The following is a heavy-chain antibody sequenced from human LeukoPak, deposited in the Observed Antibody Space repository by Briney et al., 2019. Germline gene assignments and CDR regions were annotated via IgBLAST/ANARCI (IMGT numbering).Heavy chain of an antibody. J-gene: IGHJ4*02. CDR3: SRGAMTAKPADF. Sequence: PSETLSLTCSVSGVPINSRDYYWNWIRQPPGKGLEWIGSIYYSGNTYYNPSLQSRATISVYTSRDYFSLTLSSVTAADTALYFCSRGAMTAKPADFWGQGTLVTVSS. V-gene: IGHV4-39*01. CDR2: IYYSGNT. D-gene: IGHD2-2*01. CDR1: GVPINSRDYY.